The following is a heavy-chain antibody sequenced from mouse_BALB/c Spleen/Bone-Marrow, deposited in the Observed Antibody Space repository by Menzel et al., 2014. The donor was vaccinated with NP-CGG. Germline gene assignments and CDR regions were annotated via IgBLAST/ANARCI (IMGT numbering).Heavy chain of an antibody. D-gene: IGHD2-4*01. Sequence: VQLKESGGGLVQPGDSLRLSCATSGFTFTDYYMNWVRQPPGKALEWLGFIRNKANGYTTEYSASVKGRFTISRDNSQSILYLQMNTLRAEDSATYYCARDRGLTYFDYWGQGTTRTVSS. J-gene: IGHJ2*01. V-gene: IGHV7-3*02. CDR3: ARDRGLTYFDY. CDR2: IRNKANGYTT. CDR1: GFTFTDYY.